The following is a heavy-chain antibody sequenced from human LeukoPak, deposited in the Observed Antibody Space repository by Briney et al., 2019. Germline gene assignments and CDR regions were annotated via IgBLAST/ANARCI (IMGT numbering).Heavy chain of an antibody. Sequence: GGSLRLSCTASGFTVSNYWMHWVRQVPGKGLIWDSRIKTDGSSTTYADSVKGRFTISRDNAKNSLYLQMNSLRAEDTAVYYCAELGITMIGGVWGKGTTVTISS. D-gene: IGHD3-10*02. V-gene: IGHV3-74*03. CDR1: GFTVSNYW. CDR2: IKTDGSST. CDR3: AELGITMIGGV. J-gene: IGHJ6*04.